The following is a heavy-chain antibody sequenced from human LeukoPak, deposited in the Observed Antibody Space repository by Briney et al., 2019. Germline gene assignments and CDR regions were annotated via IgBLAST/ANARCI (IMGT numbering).Heavy chain of an antibody. D-gene: IGHD2-2*03. CDR2: IYYSGST. CDR3: ARGRKQWIY. CDR1: GGSISTYY. J-gene: IGHJ4*02. Sequence: SETPSLTCAVSGGSISTYYWSWIRQPPGKGLEWIGYIYYSGSTNYNPSLKSRVTISVDTSKNQFSLKLSSVTAADTAVYYCARGRKQWIYWGQGTLVTVSS. V-gene: IGHV4-59*01.